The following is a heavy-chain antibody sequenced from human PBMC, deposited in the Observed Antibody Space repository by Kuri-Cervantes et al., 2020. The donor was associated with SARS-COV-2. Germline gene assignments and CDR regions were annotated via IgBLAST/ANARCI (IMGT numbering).Heavy chain of an antibody. CDR2: INSDGSST. J-gene: IGHJ5*02. V-gene: IGHV3-74*01. Sequence: GESLKISCAASGFTFSSYWMHWVRQAPGKGLVWVSRINSDGSSTSYADSVKGRFTISRDNAKNTLYLQMNSLRAEDAAEYYCASLSNLEWLPPWGQGTLVTVSS. CDR3: ASLSNLEWLPP. D-gene: IGHD3-3*01. CDR1: GFTFSSYW.